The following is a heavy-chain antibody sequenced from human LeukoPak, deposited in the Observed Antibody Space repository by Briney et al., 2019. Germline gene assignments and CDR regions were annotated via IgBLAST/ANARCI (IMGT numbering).Heavy chain of an antibody. CDR2: IVVGSGNT. CDR1: GYTFTSYD. D-gene: IGHD1-1*01. V-gene: IGHV1-58*02. Sequence: SVKVSCKASGYTFTSYDINWVRQARGQRLEWIGWIVVGSGNTNYAQKFQERVTITRDMSTSTAYMELSSLRSEDTAVYYCAADLYGTGKFDYWGQGTLVTVSS. CDR3: AADLYGTGKFDY. J-gene: IGHJ4*02.